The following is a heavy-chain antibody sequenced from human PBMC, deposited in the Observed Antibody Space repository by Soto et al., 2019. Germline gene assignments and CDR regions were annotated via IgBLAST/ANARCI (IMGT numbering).Heavy chain of an antibody. CDR1: GGSISSYY. CDR3: ARGYRASDFDY. D-gene: IGHD1-20*01. Sequence: SETLSLTCTVSGGSISSYYWSWIRQPPGKGLEWIGYIYYSGSTNSNPSLKSRVTISVDTPKNQFSLKLSPVTDADTAVYYCARGYRASDFDYWGQGWLVPVAS. CDR2: IYYSGST. V-gene: IGHV4-59*01. J-gene: IGHJ4*02.